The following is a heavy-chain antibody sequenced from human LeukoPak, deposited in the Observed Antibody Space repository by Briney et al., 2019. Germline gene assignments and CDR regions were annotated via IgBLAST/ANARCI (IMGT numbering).Heavy chain of an antibody. V-gene: IGHV4-34*01. D-gene: IGHD3-10*01. CDR2: LKHSGST. Sequence: SETLSLTCAVYVGSCRGYYWSWIRQPPGRGLEGIGELKHSGSTNHNPSLNGRVTLSVDTSKNQFSLKLSSVTAADTAVYYCARSRILWFGELLFISYYGMDGWGQGTTVTVSS. CDR3: ARSRILWFGELLFISYYGMDG. J-gene: IGHJ6*02. CDR1: VGSCRGYY.